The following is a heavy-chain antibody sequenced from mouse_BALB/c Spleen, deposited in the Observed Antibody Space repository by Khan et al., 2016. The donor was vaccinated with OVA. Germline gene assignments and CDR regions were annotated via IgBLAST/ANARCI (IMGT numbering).Heavy chain of an antibody. CDR2: IDPENGNT. CDR3: ARDGYSPWFAY. Sequence: VQLKQSGAELVRPGALVKLSCKASGFNIKDYYMHWIKQRPEQGLVWIGRIDPENGNTIYDPKFQGRASITSDTPSNTAYLQLSSLTSEDTAVYYCARDGYSPWFAYWGQGTLVTVSA. CDR1: GFNIKDYY. V-gene: IGHV14-1*02. J-gene: IGHJ3*01. D-gene: IGHD2-3*01.